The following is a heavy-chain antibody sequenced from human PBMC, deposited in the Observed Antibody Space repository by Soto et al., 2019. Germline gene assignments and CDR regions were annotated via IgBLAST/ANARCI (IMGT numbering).Heavy chain of an antibody. CDR3: ARELVLYRGYKYDAGHNWFDP. D-gene: IGHD5-18*01. J-gene: IGHJ5*02. CDR2: INAGNGNT. CDR1: GYTFTSYA. Sequence: ASVKVSCKASGYTFTSYAVHWVRQAPGQGLEWMGWINAGNGNTKYSQKFQGRVTITRDTSASTAYMELSSLRSEDTAVYYCARELVLYRGYKYDAGHNWFDPWRQGTLVTVSS. V-gene: IGHV1-3*01.